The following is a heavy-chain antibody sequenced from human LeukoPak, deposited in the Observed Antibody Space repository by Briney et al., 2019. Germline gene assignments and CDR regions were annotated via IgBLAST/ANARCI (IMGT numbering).Heavy chain of an antibody. Sequence: SETLSLTCTVSGGSISTYYWSWIRQPAGKGLEWIGRIYASGSTNYNPSLKSRVTMSVDTSKNQFSLKLSSVTAADTAVYYCERSISGGAPFFDYWGQGTLVTVSS. CDR1: GGSISTYY. CDR3: ERSISGGAPFFDY. D-gene: IGHD1-14*01. J-gene: IGHJ4*02. CDR2: IYASGST. V-gene: IGHV4-4*07.